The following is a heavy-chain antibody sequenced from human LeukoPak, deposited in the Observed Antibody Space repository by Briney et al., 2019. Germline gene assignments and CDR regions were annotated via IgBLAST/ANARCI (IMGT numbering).Heavy chain of an antibody. CDR3: ARDYSSGYYRTFDY. CDR1: GFTFSSYG. J-gene: IGHJ4*02. D-gene: IGHD3-22*01. CDR2: ISYDGSNI. Sequence: GRSLRLSCAASGFTFSSYGMHWVRQAPGKGLEWVAVISYDGSNIYYADSVKGRFTISRDNSKNTLYLQVNSLRAEDTAVYYCARDYSSGYYRTFDYWGQGTLVTVSS. V-gene: IGHV3-30*03.